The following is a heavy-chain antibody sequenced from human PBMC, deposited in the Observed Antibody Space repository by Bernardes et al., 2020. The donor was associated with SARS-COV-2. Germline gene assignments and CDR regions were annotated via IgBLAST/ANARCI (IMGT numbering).Heavy chain of an antibody. CDR2: IYYSGST. D-gene: IGHD3-3*01. J-gene: IGHJ4*02. CDR3: ARQHLGGVTIFGVVTTDRYFDY. CDR1: GGSISSSSYY. Sequence: SETLSLTCTVSGGSISSSSYYWGWIRQPPGKGLEWIGSIYYSGSTYYNPSLKSRVTISVDTSKNQFSLKLSSVTAADTAVYYCARQHLGGVTIFGVVTTDRYFDYWGQGTLVNGSS. V-gene: IGHV4-39*01.